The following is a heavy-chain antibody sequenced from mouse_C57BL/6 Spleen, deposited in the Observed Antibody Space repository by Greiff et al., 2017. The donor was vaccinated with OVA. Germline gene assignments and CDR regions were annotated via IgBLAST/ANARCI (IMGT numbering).Heavy chain of an antibody. CDR2: ISYSGST. D-gene: IGHD1-1*01. CDR1: GYSITSGYD. Sequence: QSGPGMVKPSQSLSLTCTVTGYSITSGYDWHWIRHFPGNQLEWMGYISYSGSTNYNPYLKSRISITHDTSKNHSFLKLNSVLTEETSTYSCARNYYGSSDWYSDVWGTGTTVTVSS. J-gene: IGHJ1*03. CDR3: ARNYYGSSDWYSDV. V-gene: IGHV3-1*01.